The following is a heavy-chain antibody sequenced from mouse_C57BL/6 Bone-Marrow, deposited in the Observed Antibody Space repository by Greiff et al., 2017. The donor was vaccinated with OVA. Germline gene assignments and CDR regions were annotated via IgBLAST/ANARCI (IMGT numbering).Heavy chain of an antibody. CDR2: IHPNSGST. D-gene: IGHD2-12*01. CDR1: GYTFTSYW. CDR3: ARLRRTLYYFDY. Sequence: QVQLQQPGAELVKPGASVKLSCKASGYTFTSYWMHWVKQRPGQGLEWIGMIHPNSGSTNYNEKFKSKATLTVDKSSSTAYMQLSSLTSEDSAVYYCARLRRTLYYFDYWGQGTTLTVAS. V-gene: IGHV1-64*01. J-gene: IGHJ2*01.